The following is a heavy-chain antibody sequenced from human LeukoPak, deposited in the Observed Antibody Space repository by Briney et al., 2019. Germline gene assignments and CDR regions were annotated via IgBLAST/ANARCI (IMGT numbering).Heavy chain of an antibody. CDR2: IYYSGST. CDR3: ARQTPFWYFDL. J-gene: IGHJ2*01. V-gene: IGHV4-59*08. CDR1: GGSISSYY. Sequence: PSETLSLTCTVSGGSISSYYWSWIRQPPGKGLEWIGYIYYSGSTNYNPSLKSRVTISVDTSKNQFSLKLSSVTAANTAVYYCARQTPFWYFDLWGRGTLVTVSS.